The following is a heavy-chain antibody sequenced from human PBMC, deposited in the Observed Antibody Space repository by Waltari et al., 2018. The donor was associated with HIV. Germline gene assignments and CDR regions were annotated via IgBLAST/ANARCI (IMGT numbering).Heavy chain of an antibody. D-gene: IGHD2-2*01. Sequence: QVQLVESGGGVVQPGRSLRLSCAAAGFRLGSYGVHWVRQAPGKGLEWVAVIWYDGSQKYYADSVKGRFTISRDNSKNMLYLQVNSLKAEDAALYYCAKGFCSSSNCYALDYWGQGTLVTVSS. CDR3: AKGFCSSSNCYALDY. J-gene: IGHJ4*02. V-gene: IGHV3-30*18. CDR1: GFRLGSYG. CDR2: IWYDGSQK.